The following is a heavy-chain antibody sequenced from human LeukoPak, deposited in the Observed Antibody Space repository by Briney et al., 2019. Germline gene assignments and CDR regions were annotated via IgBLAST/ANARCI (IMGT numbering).Heavy chain of an antibody. D-gene: IGHD6-13*01. Sequence: GASVKVSCKASGGTFSSYAISWVRQAPGQGLEWMGGIIPIFGTANYAQKFQGGVTITADESTSTAYMELSSLRSEDTAVYYCARDAGTQKWFDPWGQGTLVTVSS. CDR2: IIPIFGTA. CDR1: GGTFSSYA. V-gene: IGHV1-69*13. J-gene: IGHJ5*02. CDR3: ARDAGTQKWFDP.